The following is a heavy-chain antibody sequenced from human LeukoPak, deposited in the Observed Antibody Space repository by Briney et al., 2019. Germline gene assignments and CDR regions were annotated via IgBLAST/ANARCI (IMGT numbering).Heavy chain of an antibody. Sequence: GASVKVSCKASGYTFTSYYMHWVRQAPGKGLEWMGGFDPEDGETIYAQKFQGRVTMTEDTSTDTAYMELSSLRSEDTAVYYCATSRDGYNLPDYWGQGTLVTVSS. V-gene: IGHV1-24*01. J-gene: IGHJ4*02. CDR3: ATSRDGYNLPDY. CDR2: FDPEDGET. CDR1: GYTFTSYY. D-gene: IGHD5-24*01.